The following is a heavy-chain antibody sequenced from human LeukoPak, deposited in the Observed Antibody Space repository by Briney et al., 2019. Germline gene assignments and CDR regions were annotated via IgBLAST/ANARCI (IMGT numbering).Heavy chain of an antibody. CDR3: AKDTAGYSSTIDY. D-gene: IGHD6-19*01. J-gene: IGHJ4*02. CDR2: ISWNSGSI. V-gene: IGHV3-9*01. Sequence: GRSLRLSCAASGFTFDDYAMHWVRQAPGKGLEWVSGISWNSGSIGYADSVKGRFTISRDNAKNSLYLQMNSLRAEDTALYYYAKDTAGYSSTIDYWGQGTLVTVSS. CDR1: GFTFDDYA.